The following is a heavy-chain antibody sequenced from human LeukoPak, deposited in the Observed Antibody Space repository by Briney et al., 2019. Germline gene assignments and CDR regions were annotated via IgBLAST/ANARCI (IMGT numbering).Heavy chain of an antibody. Sequence: SGGSLRLSCAASGFTVSSNYMNWVRQAPGQGPEWVSIIYSGGTTYYADSVKGRFTISRDNSKNTLCLQMNSLRAEDTAVYYCARVLWNGDYPRFDYWGQGTLVTVSS. CDR3: ARVLWNGDYPRFDY. CDR2: IYSGGTT. D-gene: IGHD4-17*01. CDR1: GFTVSSNY. J-gene: IGHJ4*02. V-gene: IGHV3-53*01.